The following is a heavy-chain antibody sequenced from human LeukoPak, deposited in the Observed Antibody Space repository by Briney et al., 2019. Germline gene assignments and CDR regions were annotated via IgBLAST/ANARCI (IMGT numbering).Heavy chain of an antibody. V-gene: IGHV3-7*01. D-gene: IGHD3-22*01. Sequence: GGSLRLSCAASGFSFSNYYMTWVRQAPGKGLEWVANIKQDGSEKYYVDSVKGRFSISRDNAKNSLYLQMNSLRAEDTAVYFCARVVYYDSSGYYRGGFHYWGQGTLVTVSS. CDR2: IKQDGSEK. CDR3: ARVVYYDSSGYYRGGFHY. CDR1: GFSFSNYY. J-gene: IGHJ4*02.